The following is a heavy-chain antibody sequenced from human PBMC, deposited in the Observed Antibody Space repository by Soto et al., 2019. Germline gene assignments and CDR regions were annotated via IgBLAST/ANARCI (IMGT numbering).Heavy chain of an antibody. CDR3: AKAHEPTRSYYYYYGMDV. V-gene: IGHV3-23*01. CDR1: GFTFSSYA. J-gene: IGHJ6*02. Sequence: GGSLRLSCAASGFTFSSYAMSWVRQAPGKGLEWVSAISGSGGSTYYADSVKGRFTISRDNSKNTLYLQMNSLRAEDTAVYYCAKAHEPTRSYYYYYGMDVWGQGTTVTVSS. D-gene: IGHD1-26*01. CDR2: ISGSGGST.